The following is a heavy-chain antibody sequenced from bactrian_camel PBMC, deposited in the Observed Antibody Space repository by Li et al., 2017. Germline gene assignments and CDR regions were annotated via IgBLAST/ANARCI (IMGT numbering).Heavy chain of an antibody. V-gene: IGHV3S53*01. Sequence: HVQLVESGGGSVQTGGSLRLSCQASSVTYSVYCMGWFCQAPKKEREAVATLDKDGDTGYADSVKGRFTISKDKATDTVHLQMSSLKPEDTAVYYCVTGPTPPIKCLREFGSWGQGTQVTVS. CDR2: LDKDGDT. J-gene: IGHJ6*01. CDR1: SVTYSVYC. CDR3: VTGPTPPIKCLREFGS.